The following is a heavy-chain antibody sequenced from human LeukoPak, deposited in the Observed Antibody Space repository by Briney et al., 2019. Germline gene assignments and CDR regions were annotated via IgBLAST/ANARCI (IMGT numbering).Heavy chain of an antibody. D-gene: IGHD3-10*01. CDR3: AKDPLQYGSVSYYFDY. CDR1: GFTFSSYG. V-gene: IGHV3-30*02. Sequence: GGSLRLSCAASGFTFSSYGMHWVRQAPGKGLEWVAFIWYDGNNKYYVDFVKGRFTISRDNSKNTLYLQMNSLRAEDTAVYYCAKDPLQYGSVSYYFDYWGQGTLVTVSS. J-gene: IGHJ4*02. CDR2: IWYDGNNK.